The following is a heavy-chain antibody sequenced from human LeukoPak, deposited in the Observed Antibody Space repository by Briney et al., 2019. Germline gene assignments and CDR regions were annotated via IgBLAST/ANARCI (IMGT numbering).Heavy chain of an antibody. Sequence: PGGSLRLSCAASGFTFSSYGMHWVRQAPGKGLEWVTFIQSDGSHKYYADSVKGRFTISRDNSKNTLYLQMNSLRAEGTAVYYCANGKYYFDNSGYPLWGQGTLVTVSS. CDR1: GFTFSSYG. CDR2: IQSDGSHK. V-gene: IGHV3-30*02. J-gene: IGHJ4*02. CDR3: ANGKYYFDNSGYPL. D-gene: IGHD3-22*01.